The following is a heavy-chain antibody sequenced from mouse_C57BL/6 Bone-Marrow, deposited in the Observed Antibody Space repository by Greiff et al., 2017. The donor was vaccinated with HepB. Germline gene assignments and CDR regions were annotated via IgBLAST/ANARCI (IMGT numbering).Heavy chain of an antibody. J-gene: IGHJ4*01. CDR2: IYPGSGST. D-gene: IGHD2-5*01. V-gene: IGHV1-55*01. CDR1: GYTFTSYW. CDR3: AKLYSNYPYYAMDY. Sequence: QVQLQQSGAELVKPGASVKMSCKASGYTFTSYWITWVKQRPGQGLEWIGDIYPGSGSTNYNEKFKSKATLTVDTSSSTAYMQLSSLTSEDSAVYYCAKLYSNYPYYAMDYWGQGTSVTVSS.